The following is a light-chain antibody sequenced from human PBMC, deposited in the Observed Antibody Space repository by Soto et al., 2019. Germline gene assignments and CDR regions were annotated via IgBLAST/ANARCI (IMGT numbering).Light chain of an antibody. CDR3: EESYSTPRT. V-gene: IGKV1-39*01. CDR1: QSISNY. CDR2: AAS. Sequence: DIQMTQSPSSLSASVGDRVTITCRASQSISNYLNWYQQTPGKAPKLMIFAASSLHSGVSSRFSRSGSGTDFTLTISSLQTDDFATYYCEESYSTPRTFGPGTKVDI. J-gene: IGKJ3*01.